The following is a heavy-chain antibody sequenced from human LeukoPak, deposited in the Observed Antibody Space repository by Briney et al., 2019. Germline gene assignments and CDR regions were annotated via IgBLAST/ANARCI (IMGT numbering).Heavy chain of an antibody. Sequence: SETLSLTCTVSGGSVSSGSYYWSWIRQPPGKGLEWIGYIYYSGSTNYNPSLKSRVTISVDTSKNQFSLKLGSVTAADTAVYYCARGDCSSTSCPIGWFDPWGQGTLVTVSS. CDR1: GGSVSSGSYY. CDR2: IYYSGST. V-gene: IGHV4-61*01. D-gene: IGHD2-2*01. CDR3: ARGDCSSTSCPIGWFDP. J-gene: IGHJ5*02.